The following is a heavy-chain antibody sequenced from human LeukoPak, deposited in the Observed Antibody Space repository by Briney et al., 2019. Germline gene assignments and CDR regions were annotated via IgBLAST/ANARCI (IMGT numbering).Heavy chain of an antibody. CDR2: IHDDGSKK. CDR1: GFTFSSYG. V-gene: IGHV3-30*02. J-gene: IGHJ4*02. Sequence: GGSLRLSCAASGFTFSSYGMHWVRQAPGKGLEWVAFIHDDGSKKYHADSVKGRFTISRDNSKNTLYLQMNSLRAEDTAVYYCARAYYGGNPYFDYWGQGTLVTVSS. D-gene: IGHD4-23*01. CDR3: ARAYYGGNPYFDY.